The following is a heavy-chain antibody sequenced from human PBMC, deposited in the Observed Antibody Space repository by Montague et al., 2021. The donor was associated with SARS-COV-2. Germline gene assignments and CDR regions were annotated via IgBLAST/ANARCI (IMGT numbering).Heavy chain of an antibody. V-gene: IGHV4-34*01. J-gene: IGHJ6*02. CDR2: INHSGST. CDR3: ACGEITTRGLIYYYGMDV. Sequence: SETLSLTCAVYGGSFSGYYWTWIGQSPRKGQEWSGEINHSGSTSYNPSLKSRVTISVDTSKNQFSLKLSSVTAADTAVYYCACGEITTRGLIYYYGMDVWGQGTTVTVSS. D-gene: IGHD4-11*01. CDR1: GGSFSGYY.